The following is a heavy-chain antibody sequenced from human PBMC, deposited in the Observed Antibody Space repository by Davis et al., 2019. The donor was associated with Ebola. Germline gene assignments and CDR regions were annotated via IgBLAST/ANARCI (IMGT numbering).Heavy chain of an antibody. Sequence: GESLKISCAASGFTFSSYWMHWVRQAPGKGLVWVSRINSDASSASYADSVKGRFTISRDNAKNTLYLQMNSLRAKDTAVYYCSRVDGYTQVEYFQHWGQGTLVTVSS. J-gene: IGHJ1*01. CDR3: SRVDGYTQVEYFQH. CDR2: INSDASSA. D-gene: IGHD5-24*01. CDR1: GFTFSSYW. V-gene: IGHV3-74*01.